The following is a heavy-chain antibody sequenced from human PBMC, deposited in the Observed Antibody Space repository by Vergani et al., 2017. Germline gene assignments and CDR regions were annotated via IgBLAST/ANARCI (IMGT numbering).Heavy chain of an antibody. CDR2: INHSGGST. D-gene: IGHD2-2*01. V-gene: IGHV1-46*01. CDR1: GYTFTSYY. J-gene: IGHJ5*02. Sequence: QVQLVQSGAEVKKPGASVKVSCKASGYTFTSYYMHWVRQAPGQGLEWMGIINHSGGSTSYAQKFQGRVTMTRDTSTSTVYMELSSLRSEDTAVYYCARDSQYCSSTSCYVGRDWFDPWGQGTLVTVSS. CDR3: ARDSQYCSSTSCYVGRDWFDP.